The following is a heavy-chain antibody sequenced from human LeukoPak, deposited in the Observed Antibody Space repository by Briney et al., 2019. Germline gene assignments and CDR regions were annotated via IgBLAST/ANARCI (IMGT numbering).Heavy chain of an antibody. CDR3: ARAIRSYYMDV. Sequence: SGTLSLTCTVSGGSISSGSYYWSWIRQPAGKGLEWIGRIYTSGSTNYNPSLKSRITISVDTTKNQFSLKLSSVTAADTAVYYCARAIRSYYMDVWGKGTTVTVSS. CDR1: GGSISSGSYY. V-gene: IGHV4-61*02. D-gene: IGHD3-3*02. CDR2: IYTSGST. J-gene: IGHJ6*03.